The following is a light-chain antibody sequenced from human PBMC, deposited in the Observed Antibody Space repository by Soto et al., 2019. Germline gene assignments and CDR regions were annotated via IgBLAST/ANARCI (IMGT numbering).Light chain of an antibody. V-gene: IGLV2-11*01. J-gene: IGLJ1*01. CDR1: STDVGAYNY. Sequence: QSALTQPRSVSGSPGQSVTISCTGTSTDVGAYNYVSWYQQHPGKAPKFMIFDVSKRPSGVPDRFSGSKSGDTASLTISWLQAEDEADYYCCSYAGSYTFVFGTGTKLTVL. CDR3: CSYAGSYTFV. CDR2: DVS.